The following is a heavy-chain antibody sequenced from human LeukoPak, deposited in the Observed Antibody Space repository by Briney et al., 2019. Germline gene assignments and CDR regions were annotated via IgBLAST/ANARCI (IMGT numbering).Heavy chain of an antibody. CDR3: ARELGRNAFDI. D-gene: IGHD7-27*01. Sequence: GASVKVSCKASGYTFTDNRIYWIRQAPGQGPDCMGWINPNSGGTNYEQKFQGRITMTRDPSISTAYMELSRLTSDDTAIYFCARELGRNAFDIWGQGTMVTVSP. CDR2: INPNSGGT. CDR1: GYTFTDNR. V-gene: IGHV1-2*02. J-gene: IGHJ3*02.